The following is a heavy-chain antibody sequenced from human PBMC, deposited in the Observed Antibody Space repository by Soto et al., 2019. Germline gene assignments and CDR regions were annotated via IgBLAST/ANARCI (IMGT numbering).Heavy chain of an antibody. CDR1: GFTFSSYS. J-gene: IGHJ3*02. D-gene: IGHD6-13*01. V-gene: IGHV3-21*01. CDR3: ARKMAAAIDAFDI. CDR2: ISSGSSYI. Sequence: PGGSLRLSCAASGFTFSSYSMNWVRQAPGKGLEWVSSISSGSSYIYYADSVKGRFTISRDNAKNSLYLQMNSLRAEDTAVYYCARKMAAAIDAFDIWGQGTMVTV.